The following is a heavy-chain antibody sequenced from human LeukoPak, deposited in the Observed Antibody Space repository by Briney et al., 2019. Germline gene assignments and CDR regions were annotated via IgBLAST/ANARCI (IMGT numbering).Heavy chain of an antibody. D-gene: IGHD1-26*01. CDR2: FDPEDGET. V-gene: IGHV1-24*01. Sequence: GASVKVSCKVSGYTLTELSMHWVRQAPGKGLEWMGGFDPEDGETIYAQKLQGRVTVSTDTSTGTAYMELRSLRSDDTAVYYCATGGRWELPRPYAFEIWGQGTMVTVSS. CDR1: GYTLTELS. CDR3: ATGGRWELPRPYAFEI. J-gene: IGHJ3*02.